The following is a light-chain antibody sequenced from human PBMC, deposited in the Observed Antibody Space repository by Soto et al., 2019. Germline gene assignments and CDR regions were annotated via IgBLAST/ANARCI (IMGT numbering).Light chain of an antibody. V-gene: IGKV2D-30*01. CDR3: IQHAL. J-gene: IGKJ4*01. CDR2: TVF. CDR1: QSLVFSHGNSH. Sequence: DVVMTQSPLSLPVTLGQPASISCRSGQSLVFSHGNSHLNWFQQRPGQSPRRLIYTVFNWDSGVPDRFSGSGSGTAFTLKISRVEAEDVGIYYCIQHALFGGGTKVEI.